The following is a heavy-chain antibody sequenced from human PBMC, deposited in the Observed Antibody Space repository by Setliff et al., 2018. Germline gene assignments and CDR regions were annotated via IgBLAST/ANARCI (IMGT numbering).Heavy chain of an antibody. J-gene: IGHJ4*02. CDR3: AKEGYYDHFGYYHYYFDF. CDR2: IYTSGST. Sequence: NPSETLSLTCSVSGGSISSGSYHWSWIRKPAGKGLEWIGRIYTSGSTNYNPSLKSRVAISVDTSKNQFSLRLSSVTAADTAVYYCAKEGYYDHFGYYHYYFDFWGQGTLVTVSS. V-gene: IGHV4-61*02. CDR1: GGSISSGSYH. D-gene: IGHD3-22*01.